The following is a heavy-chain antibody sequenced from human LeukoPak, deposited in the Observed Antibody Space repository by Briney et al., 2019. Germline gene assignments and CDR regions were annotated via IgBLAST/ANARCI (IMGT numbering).Heavy chain of an antibody. J-gene: IGHJ6*02. CDR1: GFSFATSA. CDR3: AATPTVTTGSTYYGMDV. CDR2: TVVGSGLT. D-gene: IGHD4-17*01. Sequence: ASVKVSCKASGFSFATSAVQWVRQTRGQRLEWIGWTVVGSGLTNNAQRFQERVTITRDMSTSTAYMELSSLRSEDTAVYYCAATPTVTTGSTYYGMDVWGQGTTVTVSS. V-gene: IGHV1-58*01.